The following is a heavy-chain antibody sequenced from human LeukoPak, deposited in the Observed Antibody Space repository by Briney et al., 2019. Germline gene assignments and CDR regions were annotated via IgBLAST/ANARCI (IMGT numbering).Heavy chain of an antibody. V-gene: IGHV4-59*01. D-gene: IGHD3-3*01. Sequence: SETLSLTCTVSGGSISSYYWSWIRQPPGKGLEWIGYIYYSGSTNYNPSLKSRVTISVDTSKNQFSLKLSSVTAADTAVYYCARALITIFGLVSPYFDYWGQGTWSPSPQ. J-gene: IGHJ4*02. CDR1: GGSISSYY. CDR2: IYYSGST. CDR3: ARALITIFGLVSPYFDY.